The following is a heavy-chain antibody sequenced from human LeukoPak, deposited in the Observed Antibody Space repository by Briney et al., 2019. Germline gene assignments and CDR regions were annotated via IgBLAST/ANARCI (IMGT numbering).Heavy chain of an antibody. CDR3: AKLGLTGAPVYFDY. J-gene: IGHJ4*02. CDR1: GFTFSTYG. Sequence: GGSLRPSCEASGFTFSTYGMHWVRQAPGKGLEWVAVIWYDGSNKNYADSVKGRFTISRDNSKNTLYLQMNSLRAEDTAVYYCAKLGLTGAPVYFDYWGQGTLVTVSS. V-gene: IGHV3-33*06. D-gene: IGHD7-27*01. CDR2: IWYDGSNK.